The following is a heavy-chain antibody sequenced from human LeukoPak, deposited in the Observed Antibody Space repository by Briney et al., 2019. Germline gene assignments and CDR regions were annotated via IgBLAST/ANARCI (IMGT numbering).Heavy chain of an antibody. CDR2: ISTYNGNT. V-gene: IGHV1-18*01. CDR1: GYTFIDFG. CDR3: ARDCHRSGYYCY. J-gene: IGHJ4*02. Sequence: ASVKVSCKASGYTFIDFGISWVRQAPGQGREWMGWISTYNGNTNYAQKLQGRVAINTDTSTSTAYMELRSLRSAATAVYYCARDCHRSGYYCYWGQGTLVTVSS. D-gene: IGHD3-22*01.